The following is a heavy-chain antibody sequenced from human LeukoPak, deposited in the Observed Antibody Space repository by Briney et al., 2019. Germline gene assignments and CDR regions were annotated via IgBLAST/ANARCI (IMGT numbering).Heavy chain of an antibody. Sequence: PSETLSLTCAVSGGSISSGGYSWSWIRQPPGKGLEWIGYIYHSGSTYYNPSLKSRVTISVDRSKNQFSLKLSSVTAADTAVYYCARVGEGYSYVGTFDYWSQGTLVTVSS. CDR1: GGSISSGGYS. CDR3: ARVGEGYSYVGTFDY. D-gene: IGHD5-18*01. CDR2: IYHSGST. J-gene: IGHJ4*02. V-gene: IGHV4-30-2*01.